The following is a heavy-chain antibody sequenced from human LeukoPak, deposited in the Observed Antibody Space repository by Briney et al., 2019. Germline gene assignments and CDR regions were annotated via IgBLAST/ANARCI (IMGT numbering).Heavy chain of an antibody. D-gene: IGHD2-2*01. V-gene: IGHV3-13*01. CDR1: GYTFSSYD. Sequence: GGSLRLSCAASGYTFSSYDMHWVRQATGKGLEWVSAIGTAGDTYYPGSVKGRFTISRENAKNSLYLQMNSLRAGDTAVYYCARGESSSLYYYYGMDVWGQGTTVTVSS. CDR3: ARGESSSLYYYYGMDV. CDR2: IGTAGDT. J-gene: IGHJ6*02.